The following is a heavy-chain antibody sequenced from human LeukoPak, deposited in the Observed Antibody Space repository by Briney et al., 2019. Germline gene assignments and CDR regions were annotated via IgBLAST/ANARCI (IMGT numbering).Heavy chain of an antibody. Sequence: XXWXXXAXXXGLEWVSYISASGSTIYYAPSVKGRFTISRDNAKNSLYLQMNSLRAEDTAVYYCARLTDLYGMDVWGQGTTVTVSS. CDR3: ARLTDLYGMDV. J-gene: IGHJ6*02. CDR2: ISASGSTI. D-gene: IGHD2-8*02. V-gene: IGHV3-11*01.